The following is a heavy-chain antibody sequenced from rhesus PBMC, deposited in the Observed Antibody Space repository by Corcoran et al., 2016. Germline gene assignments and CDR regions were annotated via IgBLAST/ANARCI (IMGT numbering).Heavy chain of an antibody. J-gene: IGHJ6*01. Sequence: QLQLQESGPGLVKPSETLSVTCAVSGGSISSNYWSWIRQPPGKGLEWIGGIYGSGGSTEYNPPLKIQVTISKDTSKTQFSLKLSSVTAADTAVYYCARDGGIQYLDWLLWGYYGLDSWGQGVVVTVFS. D-gene: IGHD3-3*01. CDR2: IYGSGGST. CDR3: ARDGGIQYLDWLLWGYYGLDS. CDR1: GGSISSNY. V-gene: IGHV4-173*01.